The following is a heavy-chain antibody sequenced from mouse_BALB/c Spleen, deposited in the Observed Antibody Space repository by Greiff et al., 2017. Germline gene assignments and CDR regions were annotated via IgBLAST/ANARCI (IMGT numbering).Heavy chain of an antibody. CDR2: IYPGVGDT. CDR1: GYAFSSYW. V-gene: IGHV1-80*01. D-gene: IGHD1-1*01. Sequence: QVQLQQSGAELVRPGSSVKISCKASGYAFSSYWMNWVKQRPGQGLEWIGQIYPGVGDTNYNGKFKGKATLTADKSSSTAYMQLSSLTSEDSAVYFCARDYGSSYDYWGQGTTLTVSS. CDR3: ARDYGSSYDY. J-gene: IGHJ2*01.